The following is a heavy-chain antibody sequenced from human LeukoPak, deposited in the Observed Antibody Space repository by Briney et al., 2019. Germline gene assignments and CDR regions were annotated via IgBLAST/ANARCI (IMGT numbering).Heavy chain of an antibody. CDR2: IIPIFGTA. CDR1: GYTFTGYY. V-gene: IGHV1-69*13. Sequence: ASVKVSCKASGYTFTGYYMHWVRQAPGQGLEWMGGIIPIFGTANYAQKFQGRVTITADESTSTAYMELSSLRSEDTAVYYCTRGGHDYGGSFDTWGQGILVTVSS. D-gene: IGHD4-23*01. J-gene: IGHJ5*02. CDR3: TRGGHDYGGSFDT.